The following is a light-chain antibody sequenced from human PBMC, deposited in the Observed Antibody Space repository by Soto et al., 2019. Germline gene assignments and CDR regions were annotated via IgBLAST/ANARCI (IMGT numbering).Light chain of an antibody. Sequence: DIQLTQSPPFLSASVGDRVTITCRASQDITAYLAWYQRKPGKAPTLLIHAASALHTGVPSRFSGTGSDTEFTLTISALQPEDFATYFCQQLNAFPFTFGGGTKVEIK. CDR1: QDITAY. CDR3: QQLNAFPFT. CDR2: AAS. V-gene: IGKV1-9*01. J-gene: IGKJ4*01.